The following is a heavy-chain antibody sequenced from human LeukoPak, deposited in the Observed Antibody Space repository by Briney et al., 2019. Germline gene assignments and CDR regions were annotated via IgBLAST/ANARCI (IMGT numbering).Heavy chain of an antibody. CDR2: IRYDGSNK. D-gene: IGHD4-17*01. Sequence: GGSLRLSCAASGFTFSSYGMHWVRQAPGKGLEWVAFIRYDGSNKYYADSVKGRFTISRDNSKNTLYLQMNSLRTEGTAVYYCAKVNDYGDYVSFDYWGQGTLVTVSS. CDR1: GFTFSSYG. J-gene: IGHJ4*02. V-gene: IGHV3-30*02. CDR3: AKVNDYGDYVSFDY.